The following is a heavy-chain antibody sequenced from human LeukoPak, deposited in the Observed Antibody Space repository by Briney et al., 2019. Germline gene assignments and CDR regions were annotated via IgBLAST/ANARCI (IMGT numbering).Heavy chain of an antibody. CDR1: GYTFTGYY. CDR3: AGGVRGVIITGSFDY. CDR2: IIPILGIA. Sequence: ASVKVSCKASGYTFTGYYMHWVRQAPGQGLEWMGRIIPILGIANYAQKFQGRVTITADKSTSTAYMELSSLRSEDTAVYYCAGGVRGVIITGSFDYWGQGTLVTVSS. V-gene: IGHV1-69*04. J-gene: IGHJ4*02. D-gene: IGHD3-10*01.